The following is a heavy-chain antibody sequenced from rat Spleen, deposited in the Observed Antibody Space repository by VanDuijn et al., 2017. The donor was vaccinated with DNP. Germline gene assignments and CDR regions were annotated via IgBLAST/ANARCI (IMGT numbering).Heavy chain of an antibody. CDR2: IGSDGYAP. Sequence: EVQLVESGGGLVQPGRSLKLSCAASGFTFSDYYMAWVRQAPTKGLEWVAYIGSDGYAPYYGDSVKGRFTVSRENAKDTLYLQMNSLRFEDTATYYCARRGYGYEDYWGQGVMVIVSS. CDR3: ARRGYGYEDY. CDR1: GFTFSDYY. J-gene: IGHJ2*01. V-gene: IGHV5-22*01. D-gene: IGHD4-4*01.